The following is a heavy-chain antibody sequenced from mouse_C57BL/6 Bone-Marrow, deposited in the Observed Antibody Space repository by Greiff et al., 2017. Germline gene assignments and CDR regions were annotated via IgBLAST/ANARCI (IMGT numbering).Heavy chain of an antibody. V-gene: IGHV7-3*01. CDR2: IRNKANGYTT. D-gene: IGHD1-1*01. CDR3: ARSLRYYAMDY. CDR1: GFTFTDYY. Sequence: EVKLEESGGGLVQPGGSLSLSCAASGFTFTDYYMSWVRQPPGKALEWLGFIRNKANGYTTEYSASVKGRFTISRDNSQSILYLQMNALRAEDSATYYCARSLRYYAMDYWGQGTSVTVSS. J-gene: IGHJ4*01.